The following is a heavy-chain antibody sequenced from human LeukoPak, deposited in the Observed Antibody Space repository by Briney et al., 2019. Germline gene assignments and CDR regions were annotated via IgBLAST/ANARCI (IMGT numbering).Heavy chain of an antibody. CDR1: GFTFSSYA. D-gene: IGHD4-17*01. V-gene: IGHV3-30-3*01. CDR3: VRETEAYGE. J-gene: IGHJ4*02. Sequence: GGSLRLSCAASGFTFSSYAMHWVRQAPGKGLEWVAVISYDGSDNYYADSVMGRFTISRDNSQKTLYLQMNSLRAEDTAIYYCVRETEAYGEWGQGTLVTVSS. CDR2: ISYDGSDN.